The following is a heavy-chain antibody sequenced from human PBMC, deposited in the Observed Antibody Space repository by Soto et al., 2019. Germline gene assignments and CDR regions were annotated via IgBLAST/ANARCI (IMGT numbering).Heavy chain of an antibody. CDR3: ARSGRTAYYNMDV. D-gene: IGHD3-9*01. V-gene: IGHV5-51*01. CDR2: IYPGDSDT. CDR1: GYSFPTFW. Sequence: GESLKISCKGSGYSFPTFWIGWVRQMPGKGLEWMGVIYPGDSDTRYSPSFQGQVTMSADRSISTAYLQWTSLKASDTAIYYCARSGRTAYYNMDVWGQGTTVTVS. J-gene: IGHJ6*02.